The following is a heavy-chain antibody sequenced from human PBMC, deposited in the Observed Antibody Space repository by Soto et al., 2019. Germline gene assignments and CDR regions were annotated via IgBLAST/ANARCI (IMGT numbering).Heavy chain of an antibody. CDR2: IAPLYGTA. CDR1: GCTFSRSS. CDR3: AREIRYYGSGMLDA. V-gene: IGHV1-69*01. Sequence: QVQLVQSGAEVKKPGSSVKVSCRASGCTFSRSSIAWVRQAPGQGLEWMGGIAPLYGTANYAQRLQGRVTITAHESTSTAYMELSGLSAKDTDVYYCAREIRYYGSGMLDAWGQGTLVIVSA. D-gene: IGHD3-10*01. J-gene: IGHJ5*02.